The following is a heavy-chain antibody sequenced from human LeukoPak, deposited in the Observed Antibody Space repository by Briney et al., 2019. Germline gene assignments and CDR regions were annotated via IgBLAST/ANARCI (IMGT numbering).Heavy chain of an antibody. CDR3: ARERYSSSTNCPPDY. V-gene: IGHV3-21*01. CDR1: GFTFSSYT. D-gene: IGHD2-2*01. CDR2: ISSSSSYI. J-gene: IGHJ4*02. Sequence: GGSLRLSCAASGFTFSSYTLNWVRQAPGKGLEWVSSISSSSSYIYYADSVKGRFTISGDNAKNSLYLQMNSLSAEDTAVYYCARERYSSSTNCPPDYWGQGTLVTVSS.